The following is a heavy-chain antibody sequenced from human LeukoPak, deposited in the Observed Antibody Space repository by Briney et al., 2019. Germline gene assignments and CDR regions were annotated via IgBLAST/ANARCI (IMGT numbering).Heavy chain of an antibody. CDR2: IKSKTDGWTT. CDR3: TTEPDIVVGDEYFQH. CDR1: GFTFRNAW. J-gene: IGHJ1*01. V-gene: IGHV3-15*01. D-gene: IGHD2-2*01. Sequence: PGGSLRLSCAASGFTFRNAWMSWVRQAPGKGLEWVGRIKSKTDGWTTDYAAPVKGRFTISRDDSKNTLYLQMNSLKTEDTAVYYCTTEPDIVVGDEYFQHWGQGTLVTVSS.